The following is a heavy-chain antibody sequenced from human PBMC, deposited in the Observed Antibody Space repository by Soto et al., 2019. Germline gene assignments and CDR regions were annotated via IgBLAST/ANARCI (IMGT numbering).Heavy chain of an antibody. CDR2: IKQGGNEK. J-gene: IGHJ6*02. D-gene: IGHD3-16*01. CDR1: GFSFSTYL. CDR3: VGALTYEVPYYYYGMDV. V-gene: IGHV3-7*01. Sequence: GSLRLSCAASGFSFSTYLMSWVHQAPGKGLEWVANIKQGGNEKFYVDSVKGRFTISRDNDKKSLYLQMDSLRVEDTAVYYCVGALTYEVPYYYYGMDVWGQGTTVTVSS.